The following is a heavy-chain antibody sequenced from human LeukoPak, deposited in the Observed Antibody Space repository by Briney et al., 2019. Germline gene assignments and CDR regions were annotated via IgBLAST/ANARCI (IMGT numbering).Heavy chain of an antibody. J-gene: IGHJ4*02. CDR1: GYTFTSYY. D-gene: IGHD6-13*01. CDR2: ISYDGTNK. Sequence: SCKASGYTFTSYYMHWVRQAPGKGLEWVAVISYDGTNKYYADSVKGRFTISRDNSKNTLNLQMNSLRVEDMAVYFCAKDGGIWSPAYHFDYWGQGALVTVSS. V-gene: IGHV3-30*18. CDR3: AKDGGIWSPAYHFDY.